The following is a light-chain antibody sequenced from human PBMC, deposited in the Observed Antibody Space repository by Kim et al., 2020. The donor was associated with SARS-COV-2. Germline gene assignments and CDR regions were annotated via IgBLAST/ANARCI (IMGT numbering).Light chain of an antibody. CDR3: SSYSSSGTPVV. Sequence: QSALTQPASVSGSPGQSTTISCTGTSSDIGGYNYVSWYQQHPGKVPELIIYGVTNRPSGVSNRFSASKSGNMASLTISGLQAEDEADYYCSSYSSSGTPVVFGGGAKLTVL. V-gene: IGLV2-14*03. J-gene: IGLJ2*01. CDR1: SSDIGGYNY. CDR2: GVT.